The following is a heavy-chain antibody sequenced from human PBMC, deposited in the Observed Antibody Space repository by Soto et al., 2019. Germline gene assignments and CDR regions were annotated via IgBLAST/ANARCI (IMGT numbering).Heavy chain of an antibody. CDR1: GFTFSSYG. CDR2: ISYDGSNK. V-gene: IGHV3-30*18. D-gene: IGHD6-19*01. Sequence: GGSLRLSCAASGFTFSSYGMHWVRQAPGKGLEWVAVISYDGSNKCYADSVKGRFTISRDNSKNTLYLQMNSLRAEDTAVYYCAKTYSSGWYYFDYWGQGTLVTVSS. J-gene: IGHJ4*02. CDR3: AKTYSSGWYYFDY.